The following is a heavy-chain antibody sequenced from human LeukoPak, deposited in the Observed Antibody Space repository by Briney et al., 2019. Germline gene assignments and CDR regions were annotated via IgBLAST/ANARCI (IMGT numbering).Heavy chain of an antibody. D-gene: IGHD2-15*01. J-gene: IGHJ5*02. CDR1: GFTFSSCW. CDR3: TRWARYCSGGSCYSWFDP. V-gene: IGHV3-7*01. CDR2: MKLDGSEE. Sequence: GGSLRLSCAASGFTFSSCWMSWVRQAPGKGLEWVANMKLDGSEEYYVDSVKGRFTISRDNAKNSLYLQMNSLRVDDTAVYYCTRWARYCSGGSCYSWFDPWGQGTLVTVSS.